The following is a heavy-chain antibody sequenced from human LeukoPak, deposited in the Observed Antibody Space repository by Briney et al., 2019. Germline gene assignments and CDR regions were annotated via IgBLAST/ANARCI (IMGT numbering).Heavy chain of an antibody. Sequence: SVKVSCKASGFTFTSSAMQWVRQARGQRLEWIGWIVVGSGNTNYAQKFQERVTITRDMSTSTAYMELSSLRSEDTAVYYCAASIPTTVVIVGWGQGTQVTVSS. D-gene: IGHD4-23*01. CDR2: IVVGSGNT. CDR1: GFTFTSSA. CDR3: AASIPTTVVIVG. J-gene: IGHJ4*02. V-gene: IGHV1-58*02.